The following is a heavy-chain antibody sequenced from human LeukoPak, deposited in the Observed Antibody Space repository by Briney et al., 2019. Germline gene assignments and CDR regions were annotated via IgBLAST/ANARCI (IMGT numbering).Heavy chain of an antibody. CDR2: IYNSGST. J-gene: IGHJ6*02. D-gene: IGHD6-13*01. V-gene: IGHV4-4*07. Sequence: SETLSLTCTVYGGSISSYYWSWIRQPAGKGLEWIGGIYNSGSTNYNPSLKSRVTMSVDTSKNQFSLKLSSVTAADTAVYYCARDRGSSWHKDYYYGMDVWGQGTTVTVSS. CDR3: ARDRGSSWHKDYYYGMDV. CDR1: GGSISSYY.